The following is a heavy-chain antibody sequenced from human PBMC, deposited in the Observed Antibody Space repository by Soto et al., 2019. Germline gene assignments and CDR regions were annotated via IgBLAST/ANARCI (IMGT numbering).Heavy chain of an antibody. CDR2: IIPIFGTA. D-gene: IGHD6-13*01. J-gene: IGHJ6*02. CDR3: ARRVSSPPYYYYYGMDV. CDR1: GGTFSSYA. V-gene: IGHV1-69*13. Sequence: GASVKVSCNASGGTFSSYAISWVRQAPGQGLEWMGGIIPIFGTANYAQKFQGRVTITADESTSTAYMELSSLRSEDTAVYYCARRVSSPPYYYYYGMDVWGQGTTVTVSS.